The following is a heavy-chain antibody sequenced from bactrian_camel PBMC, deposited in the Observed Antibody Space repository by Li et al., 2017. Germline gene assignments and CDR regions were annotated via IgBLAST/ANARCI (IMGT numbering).Heavy chain of an antibody. CDR3: RQISLPNSLGVLRIEKDITS. CDR2: IGSDGSA. J-gene: IGHJ4*01. Sequence: VQLVESGGDSVQAGGSLRLSCVASGYVYKNKCMAWFRQAPGKEREGVASIGSDGSAYYVDSVKGRFTISKDNAKNTLYLQMNSLKPKILPCITVRQISLPNSLGVLRIEKDITSGARGPRSPSP. D-gene: IGHD3*01. V-gene: IGHV3S53*01. CDR1: GYVYKNKC.